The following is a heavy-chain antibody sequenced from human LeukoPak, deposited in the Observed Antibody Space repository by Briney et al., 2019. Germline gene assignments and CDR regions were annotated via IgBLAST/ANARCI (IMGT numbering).Heavy chain of an antibody. CDR2: IGGSGDST. CDR1: GFTFSSYA. D-gene: IGHD3-22*01. V-gene: IGHV3-23*01. J-gene: IGHJ4*02. Sequence: GRSLRLSCAASGFTFSSYAMGWVRQAPGKGLEWVSGIGGSGDSTYYADSVKGRFTISRDNSKNTLYLQMNSLRAEDTAVYYCAKSNRGGYSAFDYWGQGTLVTVSS. CDR3: AKSNRGGYSAFDY.